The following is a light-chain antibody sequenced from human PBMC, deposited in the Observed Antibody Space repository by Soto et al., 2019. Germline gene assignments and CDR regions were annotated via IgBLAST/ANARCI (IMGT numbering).Light chain of an antibody. V-gene: IGKV3-15*01. CDR2: GAS. Sequence: EIVMTQSPATLSVSPGERATLSCRASQSVSSNLAWYHQKPGQAPRLLIYGASTRATCIPARFSGSGSGTEFTLTISRLQSEDFAVYYCQQYNNWPPITFGQGTRLEIK. CDR1: QSVSSN. J-gene: IGKJ5*01. CDR3: QQYNNWPPIT.